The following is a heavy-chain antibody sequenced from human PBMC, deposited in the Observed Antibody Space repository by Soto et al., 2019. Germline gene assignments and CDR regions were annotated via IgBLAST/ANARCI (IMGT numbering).Heavy chain of an antibody. CDR2: INHSGST. Sequence: SETLSLTCAVYGGSFSGYYWSWIRQPPGKGLEWIGEINHSGSTNYNPSLKSRVTISVDTSKNQFSLKLSSVTAADTAVYYCARGRYSSSSGWFDPWGQGTQVTVSS. D-gene: IGHD6-6*01. J-gene: IGHJ5*02. CDR1: GGSFSGYY. V-gene: IGHV4-34*01. CDR3: ARGRYSSSSGWFDP.